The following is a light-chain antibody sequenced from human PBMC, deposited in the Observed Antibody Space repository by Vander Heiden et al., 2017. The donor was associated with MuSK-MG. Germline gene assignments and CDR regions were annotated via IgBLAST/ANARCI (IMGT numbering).Light chain of an antibody. J-gene: IGKJ1*01. V-gene: IGKV3-20*01. CDR1: QSVSSSY. Sequence: EIVLTQSPGTLSLSPGERATLSCRASQSVSSSYLAWYQQKHGIPDRFSGSGSGTDFTLTSSRLEPEDFAVYYWQQDSSSRTFGQGTKVEIK. CDR3: QQDSSSRT.